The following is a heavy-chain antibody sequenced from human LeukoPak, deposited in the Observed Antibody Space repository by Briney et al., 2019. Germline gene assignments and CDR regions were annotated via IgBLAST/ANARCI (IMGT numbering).Heavy chain of an antibody. Sequence: GGSLRLSCAASGFTFSSYGMNWVRQAPGKGLEWVSAISGRDDSTYYADSVKGRFTISRDKSKTTLYLQMNSLRAEDTAVYYCAKGPTAYYYDSSGYEPYFDYWGQGTLVTVSS. CDR3: AKGPTAYYYDSSGYEPYFDY. J-gene: IGHJ4*02. CDR2: ISGRDDST. CDR1: GFTFSSYG. V-gene: IGHV3-23*01. D-gene: IGHD3-22*01.